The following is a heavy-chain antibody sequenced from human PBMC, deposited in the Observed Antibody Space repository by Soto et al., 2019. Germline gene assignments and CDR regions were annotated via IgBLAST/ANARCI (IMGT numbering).Heavy chain of an antibody. CDR1: GYTFSTYL. CDR3: ARDGPGRPYGMDV. CDR2: ISISTGDT. Sequence: VQLVQSGAEVKKPGASVTVSCKASGYTFSTYLIAWVRQAPGQGLEWMGWISISTGDTDYAQNLQGRVTLTTDKSSSTAYMELRSLRPDDTALYYCARDGPGRPYGMDVWGQGTPVIVSS. J-gene: IGHJ6*02. V-gene: IGHV1-18*01. D-gene: IGHD6-6*01.